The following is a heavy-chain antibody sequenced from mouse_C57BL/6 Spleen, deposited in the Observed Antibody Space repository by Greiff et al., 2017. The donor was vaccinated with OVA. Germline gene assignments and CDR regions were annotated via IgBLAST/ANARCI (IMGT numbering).Heavy chain of an antibody. D-gene: IGHD2-4*01. CDR3: ARSDYDSNWAWFAY. V-gene: IGHV1-39*01. CDR2: INPNYGTT. J-gene: IGHJ3*01. Sequence: LSWVKQSNGKCLEWIGVINPNYGTTSYNQKFKGKATLTVDQSSSTAYMQLNSLTSEDSAVYYCARSDYDSNWAWFAYWGQGTLVTVSA.